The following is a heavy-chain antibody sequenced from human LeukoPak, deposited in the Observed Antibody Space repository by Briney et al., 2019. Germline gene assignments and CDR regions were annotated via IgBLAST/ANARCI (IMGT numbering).Heavy chain of an antibody. CDR3: AKDFTMIVEYYFDY. J-gene: IGHJ4*02. CDR2: KWYDGSNK. Sequence: GGSLRLSCAASGFTFSSNGMNWVRQAPGKGLEWVAGKWYDGSNKYYADSVKGRFTISRDNSKNTLYLQMNSLRAEDTAVYYCAKDFTMIVEYYFDYRGQGTLVTVSS. D-gene: IGHD3-22*01. V-gene: IGHV3-33*06. CDR1: GFTFSSNG.